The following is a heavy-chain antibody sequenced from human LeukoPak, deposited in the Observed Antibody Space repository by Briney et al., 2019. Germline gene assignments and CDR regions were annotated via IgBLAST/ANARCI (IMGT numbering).Heavy chain of an antibody. J-gene: IGHJ4*02. V-gene: IGHV3-30*03. Sequence: PGSPLTLLCITSGLPFHNYRLHGARHAPGGGREWVSSISYYESIKYHADSVKGRFTIFRDNSKNTLYLQMNGLIADDTAVYYCARPRGSYYDSHVIGGDWGQGTLVAVSS. CDR2: ISYYESIK. D-gene: IGHD3-22*01. CDR3: ARPRGSYYDSHVIGGD. CDR1: GLPFHNYR.